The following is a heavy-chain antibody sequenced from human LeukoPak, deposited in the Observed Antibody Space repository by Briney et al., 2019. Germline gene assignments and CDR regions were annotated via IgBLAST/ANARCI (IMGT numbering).Heavy chain of an antibody. D-gene: IGHD6-19*01. V-gene: IGHV3-23*01. CDR2: IGGSGGAI. CDR1: GFTFSRYA. CDR3: ARVWGYSSGWLDY. Sequence: GGSLRLSCGASGFTFSRYAMSWVRQAPGKGLQWVSEIGGSGGAIYYADSVKGRFTISRDNAKNSLYLQMNSLRAEDTAVYYCARVWGYSSGWLDYWGQGTLVTVSS. J-gene: IGHJ4*02.